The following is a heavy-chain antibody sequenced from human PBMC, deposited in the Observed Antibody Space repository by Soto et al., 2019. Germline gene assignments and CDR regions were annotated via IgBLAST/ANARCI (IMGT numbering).Heavy chain of an antibody. CDR2: IYYSGST. D-gene: IGHD5-18*01. J-gene: IGHJ6*02. CDR3: ARHDADSYGFYGMDV. V-gene: IGHV4-59*08. Sequence: SETLSLTCTVSGGSISSYYWSWIRQPPGKGLEWIGYIYYSGSTNYNPSLKSRDTISVDTSKNQFSLRLSSVTAADTAFYYCARHDADSYGFYGMDVWGHGTTVTVSS. CDR1: GGSISSYY.